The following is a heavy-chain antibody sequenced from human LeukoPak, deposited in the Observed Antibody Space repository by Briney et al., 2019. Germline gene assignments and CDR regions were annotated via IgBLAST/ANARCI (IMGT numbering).Heavy chain of an antibody. CDR1: GFTFSGYW. D-gene: IGHD1-26*01. CDR3: AKGSPWEPLDY. J-gene: IGHJ4*02. V-gene: IGHV3-74*01. CDR2: INSDGSST. Sequence: QPGGSLRLSCAASGFTFSGYWMHWVRQAPGKGLVWVSRINSDGSSTSYADSVKGRFTISRDNAKNTLYLQMNSLRAEDTAVYYCAKGSPWEPLDYWGQGTLVTVSS.